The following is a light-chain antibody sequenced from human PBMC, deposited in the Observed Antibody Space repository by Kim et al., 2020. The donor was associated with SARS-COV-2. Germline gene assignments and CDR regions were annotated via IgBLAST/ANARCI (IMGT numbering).Light chain of an antibody. CDR1: QSISSY. V-gene: IGKV1-39*01. CDR2: AAS. J-gene: IGKJ4*01. Sequence: ASVGDRVTITCRASQSISSYLNWYQQKPGKAPKLLIYAASSLQSGVPSRLSGSGSGTDFTLTISSLQPEDFATYYCQQSYSTPLTFGGGTKVDIK. CDR3: QQSYSTPLT.